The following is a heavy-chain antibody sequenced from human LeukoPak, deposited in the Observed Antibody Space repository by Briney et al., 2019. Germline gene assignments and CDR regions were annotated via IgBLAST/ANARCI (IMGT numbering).Heavy chain of an antibody. CDR2: ISSSGSTI. Sequence: PGGSLRLSCAASGFTFSDYYMSWIRQAPGKGLEWVSYISSSGSTIYYADSVKGRFTIPRDNAKNSLYLQMNSLRAEDTAVYYCARERGAGYCSSTSCYTGYYYYMDVWGKGTTVTVSS. V-gene: IGHV3-11*04. J-gene: IGHJ6*03. CDR1: GFTFSDYY. CDR3: ARERGAGYCSSTSCYTGYYYYMDV. D-gene: IGHD2-2*02.